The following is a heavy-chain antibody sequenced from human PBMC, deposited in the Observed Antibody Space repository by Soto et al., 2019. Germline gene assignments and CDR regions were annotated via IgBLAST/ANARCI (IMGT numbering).Heavy chain of an antibody. D-gene: IGHD3-3*01. CDR1: GFRFDDYN. CDR2: ITWNGGNT. CDR3: ARETLSFGSALDV. J-gene: IGHJ6*02. Sequence: GGSLRLSCAASGFRFDDYNMHWVRQAPGKGLEWVSLITWNGGNTYYADSVKGRFTISRDSTTQSVSLQMTGLKREDTGLYYCARETLSFGSALDVWGQGTTVIVSS. V-gene: IGHV3-43*01.